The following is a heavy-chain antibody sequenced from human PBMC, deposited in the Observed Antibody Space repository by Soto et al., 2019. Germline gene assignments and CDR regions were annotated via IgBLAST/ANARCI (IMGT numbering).Heavy chain of an antibody. CDR2: ISSNGGNT. V-gene: IGHV3-64D*06. J-gene: IGHJ4*02. D-gene: IGHD6-19*01. CDR1: GFTFNTFA. Sequence: GGSLRLSCSASGFTFNTFAMHWVRQTPGKGLEFVSTISSNGGNTYYADSVKGRFAISRDNSKNTLYLQMYRLRPEDTALYYCVKEGYMRSDWYGQFDCWGQGTLVTVSS. CDR3: VKEGYMRSDWYGQFDC.